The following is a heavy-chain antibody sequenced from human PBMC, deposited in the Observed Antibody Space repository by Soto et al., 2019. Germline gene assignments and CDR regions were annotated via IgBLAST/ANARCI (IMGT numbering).Heavy chain of an antibody. D-gene: IGHD1-26*01. Sequence: EVQLVESGGGLVQPGGSLRLSCAASGFTVSSNYMTWVRQAPGKGLEWVSVLYMSGITYYADSVKGRFTISRDNSNNKRYLQMNSLRAEDTAVYYWAGGSGSPLPLDYWGQGTLVTVSS. V-gene: IGHV3-66*01. J-gene: IGHJ4*02. CDR1: GFTVSSNY. CDR3: AGGSGSPLPLDY. CDR2: LYMSGIT.